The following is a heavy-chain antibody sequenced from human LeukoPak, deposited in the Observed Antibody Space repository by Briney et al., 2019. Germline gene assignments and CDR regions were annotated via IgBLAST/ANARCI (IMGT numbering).Heavy chain of an antibody. J-gene: IGHJ3*02. CDR1: GFTVSSSY. CDR3: AGEYYDFWSGTYYDYVWGSYRYKRDAFDI. CDR2: IYSGGST. D-gene: IGHD3-16*02. Sequence: GGSLRLSCAASGFTVSSSYMSWVRQAPGKGLEWVSVIYSGGSTYYADSVKGRFTISRDNSKNTLYLQMNSLRAEDTAVYYCAGEYYDFWSGTYYDYVWGSYRYKRDAFDIWGQGTMVTVSS. V-gene: IGHV3-53*01.